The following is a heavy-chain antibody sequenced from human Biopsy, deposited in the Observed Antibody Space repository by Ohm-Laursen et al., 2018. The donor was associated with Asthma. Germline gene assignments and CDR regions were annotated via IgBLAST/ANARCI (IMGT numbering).Heavy chain of an antibody. D-gene: IGHD1-1*01. J-gene: IGHJ3*02. CDR1: GFSFSNFA. V-gene: IGHV3-30*01. CDR3: VRDGTDDAFDI. CDR2: ISKDASTQ. Sequence: SLRPSCAASGFSFSNFAIHWVRQAPGKGLEWVGVISKDASTQDYADSVKGRFTMARDNSKNTLDLQMTSLREEETAVYYCVRDGTDDAFDIWGQGTVVSVSS.